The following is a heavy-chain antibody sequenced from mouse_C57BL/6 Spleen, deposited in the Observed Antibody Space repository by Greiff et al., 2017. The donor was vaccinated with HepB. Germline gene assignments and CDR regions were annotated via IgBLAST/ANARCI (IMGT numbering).Heavy chain of an antibody. Sequence: QVQLQQSGAELVRPGASVTLSCKASGYTFTDYEMHWVKQTPVHGLEWIGAIDPETGGTAYNQKFKGKAILTADKSSSTAYMELRSLTSEDSAVYYCTRGDSNQAWFAYWGQGTLVNVSA. V-gene: IGHV1-15*01. CDR1: GYTFTDYE. CDR2: IDPETGGT. J-gene: IGHJ3*01. D-gene: IGHD2-5*01. CDR3: TRGDSNQAWFAY.